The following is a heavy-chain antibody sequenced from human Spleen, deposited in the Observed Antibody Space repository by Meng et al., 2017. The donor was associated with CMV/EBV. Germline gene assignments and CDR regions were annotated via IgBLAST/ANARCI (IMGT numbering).Heavy chain of an antibody. D-gene: IGHD4-17*01. V-gene: IGHV4-59*01. CDR1: GGSISSYY. Sequence: SETLSLTCTVSGGSISSYYWSWIRQPPGKGLEWIGYIYYSGSTNYNPSLKSRVTISVDTSKNQFSLKLSSVTAADTAVYYCATYTVTTWGWFDPWGQGTLVTVSS. J-gene: IGHJ5*02. CDR2: IYYSGST. CDR3: ATYTVTTWGWFDP.